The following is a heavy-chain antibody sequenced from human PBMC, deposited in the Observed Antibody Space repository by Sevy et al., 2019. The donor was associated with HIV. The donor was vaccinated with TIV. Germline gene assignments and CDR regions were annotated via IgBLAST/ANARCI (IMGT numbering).Heavy chain of an antibody. Sequence: ASVKVSCKASVYTFTGYYMHGVRQAPGQGLDWMGRINPNRGGKNYAQKFRGRVTMTRGTSISTAYLELSRLRSDDTAVYYCAGIPPDSGSPPRHAFDIWGQGTMVTVSS. V-gene: IGHV1-2*06. CDR2: INPNRGGK. D-gene: IGHD1-26*01. CDR3: AGIPPDSGSPPRHAFDI. CDR1: VYTFTGYY. J-gene: IGHJ3*02.